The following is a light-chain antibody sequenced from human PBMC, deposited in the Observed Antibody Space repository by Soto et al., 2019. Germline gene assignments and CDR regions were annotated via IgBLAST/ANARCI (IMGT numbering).Light chain of an antibody. CDR1: QSIDTW. V-gene: IGKV1-5*03. Sequence: IQMTQSPSTLSASVGDRVTITCRASQSIDTWLAWHQQKPGQVPKLLISKASNLESGVPSRFSGSGSGTEFTLTISSLQPDDSATYYCQQYNSYRAFGQGTKV. CDR2: KAS. CDR3: QQYNSYRA. J-gene: IGKJ1*01.